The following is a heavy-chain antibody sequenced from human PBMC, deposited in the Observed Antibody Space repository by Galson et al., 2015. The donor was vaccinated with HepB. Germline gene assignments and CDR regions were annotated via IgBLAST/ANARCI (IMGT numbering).Heavy chain of an antibody. Sequence: SLRLSCAASGFTVSSNYMSWVRQAPGKGLEWVSVIYSGGSTYYADSVKGRFTISRDNSKNTLYLQMNSLRAEDTAVYYCASSSGQWLLLFDYWGQGTLVTVSS. D-gene: IGHD6-19*01. CDR2: IYSGGST. CDR3: ASSSGQWLLLFDY. J-gene: IGHJ4*02. CDR1: GFTVSSNY. V-gene: IGHV3-53*01.